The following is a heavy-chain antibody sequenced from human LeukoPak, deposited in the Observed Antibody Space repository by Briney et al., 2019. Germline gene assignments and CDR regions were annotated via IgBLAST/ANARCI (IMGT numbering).Heavy chain of an antibody. CDR1: GFTFSSYA. Sequence: PGGSLRLSCAASGFTFSSYAMTWVRQAPGKGLEWVANIKQDGSEKYYVDSVKGRFTISRDNAKNSLYLQMNSLRAEDTAVYYCARDTYYDFWGREEDHYMDVWGKGTTVTVSS. CDR2: IKQDGSEK. D-gene: IGHD3-3*01. V-gene: IGHV3-7*01. J-gene: IGHJ6*03. CDR3: ARDTYYDFWGREEDHYMDV.